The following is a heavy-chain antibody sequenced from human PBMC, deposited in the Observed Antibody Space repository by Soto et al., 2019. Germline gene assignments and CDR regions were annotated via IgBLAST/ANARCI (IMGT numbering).Heavy chain of an antibody. J-gene: IGHJ4*02. CDR3: AKALVPALTAKFGY. CDR2: VTASGGGT. Sequence: PGGSLRLSCAASGFIFNNYAMTWVRQAPGKGLEWVSTVTASGGGTFYANSVKGRFTISRDSSRNTLHLQMSSLRVEDTALYYCAKALVPALTAKFGYWGQGTLVTVSS. D-gene: IGHD5-18*01. CDR1: GFIFNNYA. V-gene: IGHV3-23*01.